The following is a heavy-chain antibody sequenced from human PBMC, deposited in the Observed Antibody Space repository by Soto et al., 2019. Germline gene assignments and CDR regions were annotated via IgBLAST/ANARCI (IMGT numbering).Heavy chain of an antibody. J-gene: IGHJ4*02. CDR3: ARGSGYYYWDDY. Sequence: ASVTGSCKAFGYTFTTYAMRWVRQAPGQRLEWMGWINAGNGNTKYSQKFQGRVTITRDTSASTAYMELSSLRSEDTAVYYCARGSGYYYWDDYWGQGTLVTVSS. CDR1: GYTFTTYA. CDR2: INAGNGNT. V-gene: IGHV1-3*01. D-gene: IGHD3-22*01.